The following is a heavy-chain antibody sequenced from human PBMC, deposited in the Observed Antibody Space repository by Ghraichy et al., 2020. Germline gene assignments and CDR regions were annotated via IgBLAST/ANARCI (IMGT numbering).Heavy chain of an antibody. J-gene: IGHJ6*03. CDR2: VMHSGST. CDR1: GGPFSAYY. V-gene: IGHV4-34*12. CDR3: KTVSKTSDSSYCMDV. Sequence: SETLSLTCAVYGGPFSAYYWSWVRQPPGQGLEWIGEVMHSGSTSYNPSLKGRVTISVDTSKNQFSLTLTSVTAADTAIYYSKTVSKTSDSSYCMDVWGKGTTSTVSS. D-gene: IGHD4-11*01.